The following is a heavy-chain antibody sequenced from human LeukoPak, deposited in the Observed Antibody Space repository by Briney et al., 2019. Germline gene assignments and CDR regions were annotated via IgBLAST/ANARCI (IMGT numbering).Heavy chain of an antibody. CDR1: GFTFRSYA. CDR2: ISYDGSNK. D-gene: IGHD2-2*01. J-gene: IGHJ4*02. V-gene: IGHV3-30-3*01. CDR3: ARDQGVVVPAASFDY. Sequence: GRSLRLSCAASGFTFRSYAMHWVRQAPGKGLEWVAVISYDGSNKYYADSVKGRFTISRDNSKNTLYLQMNSLRAEDTAVYYCARDQGVVVPAASFDYWGQGTLVTVSS.